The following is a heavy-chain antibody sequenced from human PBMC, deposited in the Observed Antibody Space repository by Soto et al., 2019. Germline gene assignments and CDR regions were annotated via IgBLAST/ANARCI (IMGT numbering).Heavy chain of an antibody. V-gene: IGHV4-39*07. CDR1: GGSINSRSYF. CDR2: INHKEKT. D-gene: IGHD3-9*01. Sequence: QLQLQHSGPGLVKPSEALALTCSVSGGSINSRSYFWAWIRQPPGKGLEWIVSINHKEKTYYSQSLKSRLNVSIDTSKNQFSLKLNSMTAADTAIYYCARDRYGGFDFWGLGTLVIVSS. CDR3: ARDRYGGFDF. J-gene: IGHJ4*02.